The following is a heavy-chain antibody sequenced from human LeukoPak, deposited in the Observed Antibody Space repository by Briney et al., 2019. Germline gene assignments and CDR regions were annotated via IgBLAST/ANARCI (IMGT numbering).Heavy chain of an antibody. CDR1: GFTFSSYA. CDR2: ISYDGSNK. Sequence: GGSLRLSCAASGFTFSSYAMHWVRQAPGKGLEWVAVISYDGSNKYYADSVKGRFTISRDNSKNTLYLQMNSLRAEDTAVYYCGSVFDYWGQGALVTVSS. V-gene: IGHV3-30-3*02. J-gene: IGHJ4*02. CDR3: GSVFDY.